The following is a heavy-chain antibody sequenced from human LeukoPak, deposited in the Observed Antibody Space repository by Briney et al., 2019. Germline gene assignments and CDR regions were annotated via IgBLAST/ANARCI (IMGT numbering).Heavy chain of an antibody. J-gene: IGHJ5*01. CDR3: ARGFSALVGSGNWFDS. D-gene: IGHD2-15*01. CDR1: GGSISSSDHF. Sequence: SETLSITCTVSGGSISSSDHFWGWIRQSPGKGLEWIGSLYYTGSAYYNPSLKSRVTIFVDTSKNQFSLRVTSVTAADTYVYYCARGFSALVGSGNWFDSWGQGTLVTVSS. V-gene: IGHV4-39*01. CDR2: LYYTGSA.